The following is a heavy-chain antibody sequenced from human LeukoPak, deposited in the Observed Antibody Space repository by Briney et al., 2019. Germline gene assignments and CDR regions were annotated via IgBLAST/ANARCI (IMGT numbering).Heavy chain of an antibody. V-gene: IGHV3-21*06. D-gene: IGHD1-14*01. CDR2: IGPTGSDR. CDR1: GLTFSTSG. CDR3: ATETNGRHYDY. Sequence: GGSLRLSCTASGLTFSTSGFNWVRQAPGKGLEWVASIGPTGSDRYHADSIKGRFTITRDNANNFLYLQMNSLRAEDTAVYYCATETNGRHYDYWGQGTLLTVSS. J-gene: IGHJ4*02.